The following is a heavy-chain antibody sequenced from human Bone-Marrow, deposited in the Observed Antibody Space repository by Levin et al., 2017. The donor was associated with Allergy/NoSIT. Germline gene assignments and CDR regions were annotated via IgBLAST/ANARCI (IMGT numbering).Heavy chain of an antibody. Sequence: GGSLRLSCAASGFTFSSYAMSWVRQAPGKGLEWVSAISGSGGSTYYADSVKGRFTISRDNSKNTLYLQMNSLRAEDTAVYYCARDIVVVPAAMRYFDYWGQGTLVTVSS. J-gene: IGHJ4*02. CDR2: ISGSGGST. CDR3: ARDIVVVPAAMRYFDY. D-gene: IGHD2-2*01. V-gene: IGHV3-23*01. CDR1: GFTFSSYA.